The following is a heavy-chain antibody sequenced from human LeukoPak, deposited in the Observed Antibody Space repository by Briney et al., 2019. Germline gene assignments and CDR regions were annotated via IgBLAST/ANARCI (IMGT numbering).Heavy chain of an antibody. V-gene: IGHV3-48*03. Sequence: GGSLRLSCAASGFTFSSYEMNWVRQAPGKGLEWVSYISSSGSTIHYADSVKGRFTISRGNAKNSLYLQMNSLRAEDTAVYYCAELGITMIGGVWGKGTTVTISS. J-gene: IGHJ6*04. D-gene: IGHD3-10*02. CDR1: GFTFSSYE. CDR3: AELGITMIGGV. CDR2: ISSSGSTI.